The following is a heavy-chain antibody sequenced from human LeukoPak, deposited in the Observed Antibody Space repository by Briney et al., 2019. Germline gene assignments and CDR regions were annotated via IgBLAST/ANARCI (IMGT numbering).Heavy chain of an antibody. D-gene: IGHD6-19*01. CDR3: ARFPRRGWYIGFFDY. J-gene: IGHJ4*02. CDR1: GFTFSSYS. V-gene: IGHV3-21*04. CDR2: ISSSSSYI. Sequence: GGSLRLSCAASGFTFSSYSMNWVRQAPGKGLEWVSSISSSSSYIYYADSVKGRFTISRDNAKNSLYLQMNSLRAEDTALYHCARFPRRGWYIGFFDYWGQGTLVTVSS.